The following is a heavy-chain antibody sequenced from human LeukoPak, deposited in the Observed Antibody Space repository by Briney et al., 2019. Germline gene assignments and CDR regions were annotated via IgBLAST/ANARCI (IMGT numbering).Heavy chain of an antibody. CDR1: GLSVSSKY. CDR3: AARDCSTTSCYGGLFDY. D-gene: IGHD2-2*01. V-gene: IGHV3-53*01. J-gene: IGHJ4*02. CDR2: VYSGGST. Sequence: GGSLRLSCAASGLSVSSKYMNWVRQAPGKGLEWVSVVYSGGSTYYADSVKGRFTISRDSSKNTVYLQMNSLRAEDTAVYYCAARDCSTTSCYGGLFDYWGQGTLVTVSS.